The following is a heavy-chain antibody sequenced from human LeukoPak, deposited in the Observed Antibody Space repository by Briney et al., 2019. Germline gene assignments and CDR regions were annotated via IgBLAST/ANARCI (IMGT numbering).Heavy chain of an antibody. Sequence: WASVKVSCKASGYTFTSYGISWVRQAPGQGLEWMGWISAYNGNTNYAQKLQGRVTMTTDTSTSTAYMELRSLRSDDTAVYYCARDRKRYSGSLRNDAFDIWGQGTMVTVSS. CDR3: ARDRKRYSGSLRNDAFDI. J-gene: IGHJ3*02. D-gene: IGHD1-26*01. CDR2: ISAYNGNT. CDR1: GYTFTSYG. V-gene: IGHV1-18*01.